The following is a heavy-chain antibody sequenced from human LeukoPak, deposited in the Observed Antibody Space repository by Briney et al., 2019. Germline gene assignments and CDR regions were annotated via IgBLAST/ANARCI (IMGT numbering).Heavy chain of an antibody. CDR1: GYTFTGYY. CDR3: AREQNYYDSSGYDFDY. D-gene: IGHD3-22*01. Sequence: GASVTVSCTASGYTFTGYYMHWVRQAPGQGLEWMGRINPNSGGTNYAQKLQGRVTMTTDTSTSTAYMELRSLRSDDTAVYYCAREQNYYDSSGYDFDYWGQGTLVTVSS. J-gene: IGHJ4*02. V-gene: IGHV1-2*06. CDR2: INPNSGGT.